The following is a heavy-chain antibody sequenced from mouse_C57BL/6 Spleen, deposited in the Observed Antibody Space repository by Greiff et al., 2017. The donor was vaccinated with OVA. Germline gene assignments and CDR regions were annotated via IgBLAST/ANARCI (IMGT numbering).Heavy chain of an antibody. D-gene: IGHD2-1*01. Sequence: VKLMESGAELVKPGASVKISCKASGYAFSSYWMNWVKQRPGKGLEWIGQIYPGDGDTNYNGKFKGKATLTADKSSSTAYMQLSSLTSEDSAVYFCARDLDGNYFAWFAYWGQGTLVTVSA. CDR2: IYPGDGDT. V-gene: IGHV1-80*01. CDR3: ARDLDGNYFAWFAY. J-gene: IGHJ3*01. CDR1: GYAFSSYW.